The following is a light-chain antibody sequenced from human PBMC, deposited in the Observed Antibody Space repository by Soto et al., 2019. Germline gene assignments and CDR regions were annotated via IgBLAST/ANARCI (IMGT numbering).Light chain of an antibody. Sequence: DIQMTQSPSTLSASVGDRVTITCRASQSISSWLAWYQQKPGKAPKLLIYKASSLESGVPSRFSGSVSGTEFTLTISSLQPDDFATYYCLQYNSYPLTFGGGTKVEIK. CDR1: QSISSW. J-gene: IGKJ4*01. CDR2: KAS. CDR3: LQYNSYPLT. V-gene: IGKV1-5*03.